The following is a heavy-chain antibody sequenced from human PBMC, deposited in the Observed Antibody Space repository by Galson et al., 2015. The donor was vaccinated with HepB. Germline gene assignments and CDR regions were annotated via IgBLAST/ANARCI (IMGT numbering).Heavy chain of an antibody. D-gene: IGHD1-26*01. V-gene: IGHV3-23*01. J-gene: IGHJ4*02. CDR1: GFTFTSHV. Sequence: SLRLSCAASGFTFTSHVMSWVRQAPGKGLEWVSEISGSGGGTYYADSMKGRFTISRDDSENTLYLQMNSLRADDTAIYYCAKVLNSDRSYGSFDYWGQGTLVTVSS. CDR2: ISGSGGGT. CDR3: AKVLNSDRSYGSFDY.